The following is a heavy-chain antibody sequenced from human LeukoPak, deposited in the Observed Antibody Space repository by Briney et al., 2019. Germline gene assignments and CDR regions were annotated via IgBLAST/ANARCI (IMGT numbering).Heavy chain of an antibody. V-gene: IGHV3-53*01. Sequence: PGGSLRLSCAASGFTVSSNYMNWVRQAPGKGLEWVSVIHSGGSIYYADSVKGRFTISRDNAKNSLYLQMDSLRAEDTAVYYCARGSDWNHIDYWGQGTLVTVSS. CDR3: ARGSDWNHIDY. J-gene: IGHJ4*02. CDR1: GFTVSSNY. D-gene: IGHD1-1*01. CDR2: IHSGGSI.